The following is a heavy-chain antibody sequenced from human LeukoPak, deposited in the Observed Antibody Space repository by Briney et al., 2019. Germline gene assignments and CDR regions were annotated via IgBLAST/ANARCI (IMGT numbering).Heavy chain of an antibody. CDR2: IRSKTYGDTT. D-gene: IGHD3-10*01. V-gene: IGHV3-49*04. Sequence: LGRSLRLSCAASGFTFSDYYMSWVRQAPGKGLEWVGFIRSKTYGDTTEYAASVKGIFTISRDDSKSIAYLQMNSLKTEDTAVYYCSRADYYGSGSPISLDVWGKGTTVTVSS. CDR1: GFTFSDYY. CDR3: SRADYYGSGSPISLDV. J-gene: IGHJ6*04.